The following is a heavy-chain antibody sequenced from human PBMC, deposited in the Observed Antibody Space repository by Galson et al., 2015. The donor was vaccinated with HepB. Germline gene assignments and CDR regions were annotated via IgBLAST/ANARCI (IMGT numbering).Heavy chain of an antibody. CDR1: GFSFSSYA. J-gene: IGHJ4*02. CDR3: AKASSHGTNSPIDY. CDR2: ITGSEGST. D-gene: IGHD4-23*01. Sequence: SLRLSCAASGFSFSSYAMSWVRQAPGKGLEWVSKITGSEGSTYYADSVKGRFSDSRDSSKNTLYLHMNSLRAEDTAVYFWAKASSHGTNSPIDYWGQGTLVTVSS. V-gene: IGHV3-23*01.